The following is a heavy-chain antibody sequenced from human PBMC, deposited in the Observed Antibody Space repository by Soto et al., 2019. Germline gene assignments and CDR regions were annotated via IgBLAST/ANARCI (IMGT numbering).Heavy chain of an antibody. CDR1: GFTFSSRV. D-gene: IGHD6-25*01. Sequence: EVQLLESGGDLLQPGGSLRLSCVASGFTFSSRVMVWVRQAPGRGLEWVSFIGPSGDYTYYADSVKGRFTISRDNSKHTLYVEVNCLRTEDTGVYYLGKAQRGPDSWGQGTQVTFSS. V-gene: IGHV3-23*01. CDR2: IGPSGDYT. CDR3: GKAQRGPDS. J-gene: IGHJ5*01.